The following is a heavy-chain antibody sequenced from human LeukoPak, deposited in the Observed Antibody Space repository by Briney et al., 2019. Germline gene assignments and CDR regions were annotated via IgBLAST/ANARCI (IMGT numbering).Heavy chain of an antibody. CDR1: GYTFTAYY. Sequence: GASVKVSCKASGYTFTAYYMHWVRQAPGQGLEWMGWINPNSGGTDYAQKFQGRVTLTRDMSISTAYMELSRLRSDDTAVYYCATLRYSAVDQFDYWGQGTLVTVSS. CDR3: ATLRYSAVDQFDY. J-gene: IGHJ4*02. D-gene: IGHD1-26*01. CDR2: INPNSGGT. V-gene: IGHV1-2*02.